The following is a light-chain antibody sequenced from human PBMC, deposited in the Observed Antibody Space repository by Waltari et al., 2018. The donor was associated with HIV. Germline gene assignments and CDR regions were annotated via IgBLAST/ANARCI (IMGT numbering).Light chain of an antibody. V-gene: IGLV1-44*01. CDR3: AAWDDSLNGM. Sequence: QSVLTQPPSVSRTPGQNVTISCSGSSSNIGSNIVNWYQQLPGAAPKLLIYTNDQRPSGVPDRFSGSKSGTSASLAIRGLQSADEADYYCAAWDDSLNGMFGGGTKLTVL. CDR1: SSNIGSNI. J-gene: IGLJ3*02. CDR2: TND.